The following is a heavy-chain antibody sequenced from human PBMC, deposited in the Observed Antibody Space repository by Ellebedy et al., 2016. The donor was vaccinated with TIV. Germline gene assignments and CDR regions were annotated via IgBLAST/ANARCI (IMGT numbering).Heavy chain of an antibody. V-gene: IGHV3-13*05. J-gene: IGHJ4*02. CDR3: ARVWRDSNGRYHFDY. D-gene: IGHD6-19*01. CDR1: GFTFRSYD. Sequence: PGGSLRLSCAASGFTFRSYDMHWVRQATGEGLEWISSIHAACDPHYAGSVKGRFTISRENARNSWYLHMSSLRAGDTAVYYCARVWRDSNGRYHFDYWGQGTLVTVSS. CDR2: IHAACDP.